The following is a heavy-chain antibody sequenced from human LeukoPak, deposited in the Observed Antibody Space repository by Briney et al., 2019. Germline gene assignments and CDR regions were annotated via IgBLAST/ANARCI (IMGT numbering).Heavy chain of an antibody. V-gene: IGHV3-48*01. CDR3: ARSTEWYADY. CDR1: GFNFNIYS. Sequence: PGGSLRLSCAASGFNFNIYSMNWVRQAQGKGLEWVSYITSSSSTIYYADSVRGRFIISRDNAKKSVYLQLNNLRADDTAVYYCARSTEWYADYWGQGTLVTVSS. J-gene: IGHJ4*02. CDR2: ITSSSSTI. D-gene: IGHD3-3*01.